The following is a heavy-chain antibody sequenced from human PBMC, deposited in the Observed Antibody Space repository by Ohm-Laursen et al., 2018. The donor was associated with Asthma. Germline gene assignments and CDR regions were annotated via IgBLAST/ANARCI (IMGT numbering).Heavy chain of an antibody. J-gene: IGHJ5*02. CDR2: IYYSGST. D-gene: IGHD3-10*01. Sequence: SQTLSLTCTVSGGSISSGGYYWSWIRQHPGKGLEWIGYIYYSGSTYYNPSLKSRVTISVDTSKNQFSLKLGSVTAADTAVYYCARYGSVISWFDPWGQGTLVTVSS. V-gene: IGHV4-31*03. CDR1: GGSISSGGYY. CDR3: ARYGSVISWFDP.